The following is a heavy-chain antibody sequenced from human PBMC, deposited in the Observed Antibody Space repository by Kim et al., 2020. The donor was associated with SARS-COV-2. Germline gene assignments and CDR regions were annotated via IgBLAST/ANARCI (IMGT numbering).Heavy chain of an antibody. D-gene: IGHD6-19*01. CDR3: ARAVAGRGGWFDP. J-gene: IGHJ5*02. V-gene: IGHV4-59*01. Sequence: YNPSLTSRVTISVDTSKNQFSLKLSSVTAADTAVYYCARAVAGRGGWFDPWGQGTLVTVSS.